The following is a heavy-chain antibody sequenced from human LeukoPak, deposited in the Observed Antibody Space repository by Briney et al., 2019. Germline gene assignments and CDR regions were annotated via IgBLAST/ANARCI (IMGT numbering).Heavy chain of an antibody. J-gene: IGHJ4*02. CDR1: GFTFSSYA. Sequence: PGGSLRLSCAASGFTFSSYAMHWVRQAPGKGLEWVSYISSSSSTIYYADSVKGRFTISRDNSKNTLYLQMNSLRAEDTAVYYCAKDTPRSSWLGDYWGQGTLVTVSS. CDR2: ISSSSSTI. V-gene: IGHV3-48*01. D-gene: IGHD6-13*01. CDR3: AKDTPRSSWLGDY.